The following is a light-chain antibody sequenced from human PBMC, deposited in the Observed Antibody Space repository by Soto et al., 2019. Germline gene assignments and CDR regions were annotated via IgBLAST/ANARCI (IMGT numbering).Light chain of an antibody. J-gene: IGKJ4*01. CDR1: QGIRSW. CDR2: GTS. V-gene: IGKV1-12*01. Sequence: IQMTQSPSSVSASVGDTVTITCRASQGIRSWLAWYQQKPGAAPKILIYGTSTLRSGVPSGFSGSGSGTHFTLTISDLQHEDFATYFCQQALSFPLTFGGGPKVDIK. CDR3: QQALSFPLT.